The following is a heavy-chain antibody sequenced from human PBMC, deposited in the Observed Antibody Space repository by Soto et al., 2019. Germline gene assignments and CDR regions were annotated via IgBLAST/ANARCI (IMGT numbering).Heavy chain of an antibody. V-gene: IGHV4-39*01. J-gene: IGHJ5*02. CDR3: ARGPSTVTLYPLRTRTYNWIDP. D-gene: IGHD4-17*01. Sequence: SETLSLTCTVSGASVSSDTYYWGWIRQPPGKGLEWVGSASYSGSTYYNPSLRSRVTMSVDPSKNQFSLKLSSVTAADTAVYYCARGPSTVTLYPLRTRTYNWIDPWGQGTLVTVSS. CDR1: GASVSSDTYY. CDR2: ASYSGST.